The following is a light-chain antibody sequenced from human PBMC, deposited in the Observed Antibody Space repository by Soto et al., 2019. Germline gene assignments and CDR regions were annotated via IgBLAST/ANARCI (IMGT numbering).Light chain of an antibody. Sequence: EIALTQSPGTLSLSPGERATLSCRASQSVSNNYLAWYQQKPGQAPRLLIYGASNRATGIPDRFSGSGSGTDFTLTISRLEPEDFAVYYCQQYGSSPLTFGGGTKVDIK. CDR2: GAS. CDR1: QSVSNNY. J-gene: IGKJ4*01. CDR3: QQYGSSPLT. V-gene: IGKV3-20*01.